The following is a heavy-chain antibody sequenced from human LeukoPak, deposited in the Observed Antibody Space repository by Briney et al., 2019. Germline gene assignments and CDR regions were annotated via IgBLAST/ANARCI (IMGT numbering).Heavy chain of an antibody. V-gene: IGHV3-21*01. CDR3: AREEFGAGYCGGGSCYYFDY. J-gene: IGHJ4*02. CDR1: GFTFSSYS. CDR2: ISTSSSHI. Sequence: GGSLRLSCAASGFTFSSYSMNWVRQAPGKGLGWVSSISTSSSHIYYADSVKGRFTISRDNAKNSLFLQMNSLRAEDTAVYYCAREEFGAGYCGGGSCYYFDYWGQGTLVTVSS. D-gene: IGHD2-15*01.